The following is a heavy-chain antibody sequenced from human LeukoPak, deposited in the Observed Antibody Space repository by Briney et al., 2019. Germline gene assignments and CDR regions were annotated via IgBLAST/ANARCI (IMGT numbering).Heavy chain of an antibody. Sequence: SGGSLRLSCAASGFTFSDYYMSWIRQAPGKGLEWVSYISTSSSYTNYANSVKGRFTISRDNAKNSLYLQMNSLRAEDTAVYYCAKPYYYGSRSYMDYWGQGTLVTVSS. CDR1: GFTFSDYY. D-gene: IGHD3-10*01. CDR3: AKPYYYGSRSYMDY. CDR2: ISTSSSYT. V-gene: IGHV3-11*06. J-gene: IGHJ4*02.